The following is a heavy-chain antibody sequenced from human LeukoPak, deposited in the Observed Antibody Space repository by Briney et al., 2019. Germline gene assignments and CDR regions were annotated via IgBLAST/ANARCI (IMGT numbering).Heavy chain of an antibody. J-gene: IGHJ4*02. Sequence: SETLSLTCAVYGGSFSGYYWSWIRQPPGKGLEWIGYIYYSGSTNYNPSLKSRVTISVDTSKNQFSLNLSSVTAADTAVYYCARLTSVDTAFDSWGQGTLVTVYS. D-gene: IGHD5-18*01. CDR1: GGSFSGYY. CDR3: ARLTSVDTAFDS. V-gene: IGHV4-34*11. CDR2: IYYSGST.